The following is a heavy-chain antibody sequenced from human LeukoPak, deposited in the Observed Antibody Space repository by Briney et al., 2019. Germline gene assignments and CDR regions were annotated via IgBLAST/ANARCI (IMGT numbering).Heavy chain of an antibody. CDR2: IWYDETNK. CDR1: GFMLNNYD. D-gene: IGHD3-10*01. Sequence: PGGSLRLSCAASGFMLNNYDMHWVRQAPGRGLEWVAMIWYDETNKYYADSVKGRFTISRDISKNTLYLQMNSLRVDDTAIYYCARTAWNYFGSGNYYAPDYWGQGTLVTVSS. J-gene: IGHJ4*02. CDR3: ARTAWNYFGSGNYYAPDY. V-gene: IGHV3-33*01.